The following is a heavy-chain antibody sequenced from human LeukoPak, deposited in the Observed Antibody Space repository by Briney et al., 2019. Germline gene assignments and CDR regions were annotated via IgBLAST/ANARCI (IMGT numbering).Heavy chain of an antibody. CDR1: GFTFSSYG. CDR2: IRNDEISK. V-gene: IGHV3-30*02. D-gene: IGHD3-16*01. CDR3: AKDRLAYYFDY. Sequence: PGGSLRLSCAASGFTFSSYGMHWVRQAPGKGLEWVAFIRNDEISKYFADSVKGRFTISRDNSKNTLYLQMNSLRAEDTAVYYCAKDRLAYYFDYWGQGTLVTVSS. J-gene: IGHJ4*02.